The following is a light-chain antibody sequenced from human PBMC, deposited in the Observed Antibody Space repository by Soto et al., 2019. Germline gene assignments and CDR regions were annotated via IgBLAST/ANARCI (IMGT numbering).Light chain of an antibody. CDR3: CSYAGRSTPYV. CDR2: EVS. Sequence: QSVLTQPASVSGSPGQSITISCTGTSSDVGSYNLVSWYQQHPGKAPKLMIYEVSKWPSGVSNRFSGSKSGNTASLTISGLQAEDEADYYCCSYAGRSTPYVFGTGTQLTVL. V-gene: IGLV2-23*02. CDR1: SSDVGSYNL. J-gene: IGLJ1*01.